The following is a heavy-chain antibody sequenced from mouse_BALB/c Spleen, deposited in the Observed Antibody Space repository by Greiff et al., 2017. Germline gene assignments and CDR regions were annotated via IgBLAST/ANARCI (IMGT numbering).Heavy chain of an antibody. CDR2: ILPGSGNT. D-gene: IGHD1-1*01. CDR3: APYYYGSPYAMDY. CDR1: GYTFSSYW. V-gene: IGHV1-9*01. J-gene: IGHJ4*01. Sequence: QVQLQQSGAELMKPGASVKISCKATGYTFSSYWIEWVKQRPGHGLEWIGEILPGSGNTYYNEKFKGKATLTADKSSSTAYMQLSSLTSEDSAVYFCAPYYYGSPYAMDYWGQGTSVTVSS.